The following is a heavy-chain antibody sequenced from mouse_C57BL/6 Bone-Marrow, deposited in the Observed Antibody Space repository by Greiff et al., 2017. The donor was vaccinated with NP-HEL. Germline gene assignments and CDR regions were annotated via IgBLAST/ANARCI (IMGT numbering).Heavy chain of an antibody. CDR3: ARYYYGGSSFDY. J-gene: IGHJ2*01. D-gene: IGHD1-1*01. V-gene: IGHV1-72*01. Sequence: QVQLQQPGAELVKPGASVKLSCKASGYTFTSYLMHWVKQRPGRGLEWMGRIDPNSGGTKYNEKFKSKATLTVDKPSSTAYMQLNSLTSEDSAVYYWARYYYGGSSFDYWGQGTTLTVSS. CDR2: IDPNSGGT. CDR1: GYTFTSYL.